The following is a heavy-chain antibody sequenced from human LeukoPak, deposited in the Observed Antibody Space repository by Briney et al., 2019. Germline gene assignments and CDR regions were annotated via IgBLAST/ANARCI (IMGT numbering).Heavy chain of an antibody. J-gene: IGHJ5*02. CDR3: ARGVYHYGQFDP. Sequence: ASVKVSCKASGYTFTDYYIHWVRQAPGQGLEWMGWINTNSGGTIYAQKFQGRVTMTRDTSISTAYMELTRLRSDDTAEYYCARGVYHYGQFDPWGQETLVTVSS. CDR1: GYTFTDYY. V-gene: IGHV1-2*02. CDR2: INTNSGGT. D-gene: IGHD3-10*01.